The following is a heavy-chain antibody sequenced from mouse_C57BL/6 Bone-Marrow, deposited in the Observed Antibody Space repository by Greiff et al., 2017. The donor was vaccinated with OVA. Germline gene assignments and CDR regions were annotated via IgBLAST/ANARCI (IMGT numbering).Heavy chain of an antibody. CDR1: GYSITSGYY. CDR2: ISYDGSN. Sequence: EVQRVESGPGLVKPSQSLSLTCSVTGYSITSGYYWNWIRQFPGNKLEWMGYISYDGSNNYNPSLKNRISITLDTSKNQFFLKLNSVTTEDTATYYCARDGTFYAMDYWGQGTSVTVSS. J-gene: IGHJ4*01. D-gene: IGHD1-1*02. V-gene: IGHV3-6*01. CDR3: ARDGTFYAMDY.